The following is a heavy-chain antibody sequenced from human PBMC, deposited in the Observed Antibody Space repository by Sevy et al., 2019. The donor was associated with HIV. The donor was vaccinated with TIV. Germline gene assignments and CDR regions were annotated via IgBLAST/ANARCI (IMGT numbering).Heavy chain of an antibody. CDR3: ARYCSSTTCYLYIDV. CDR2: ISSNSNTI. V-gene: IGHV3-48*02. D-gene: IGHD2-2*01. J-gene: IGHJ6*03. CDR1: GFIFNTYA. Sequence: GGSPRLSCAASGFIFNTYAMNWVRQAPGKGLEWVSYISSNSNTIYYADSVKGRFTISRDNAKNSLYLQMNSLRDEDTAVYYCARYCSSTTCYLYIDVWGKGTTVTVSS.